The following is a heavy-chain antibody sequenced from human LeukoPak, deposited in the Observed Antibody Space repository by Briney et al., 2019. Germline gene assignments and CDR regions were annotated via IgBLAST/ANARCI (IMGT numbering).Heavy chain of an antibody. CDR2: ISAYNGNT. CDR1: GYTFTSYG. J-gene: IGHJ5*02. Sequence: ASVKVSCKASGYTFTSYGISWVRQAPGQGLEWMGWISAYNGNTNYAQKLQGRVTMTTDTPTSTAYMELRSLRSDDTAVNYCARGEQQLAHNRDRWFDPWGQGTLVTVSS. V-gene: IGHV1-18*01. D-gene: IGHD6-13*01. CDR3: ARGEQQLAHNRDRWFDP.